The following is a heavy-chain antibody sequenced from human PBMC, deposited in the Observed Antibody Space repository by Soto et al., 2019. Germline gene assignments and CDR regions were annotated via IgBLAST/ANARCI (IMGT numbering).Heavy chain of an antibody. V-gene: IGHV3-33*01. CDR3: ARGNGSGSYLIDY. CDR1: GFIFSSYG. Sequence: GGSLRLSCAASGFIFSSYGMHWVRQAPGKGLEWVSIIRYDGSNEEYTESVKGRFTISRDNSRNTLYLQMNSLRAEDTAVYYCARGNGSGSYLIDYWGQGTLVTVSS. D-gene: IGHD3-10*01. CDR2: IRYDGSNE. J-gene: IGHJ4*02.